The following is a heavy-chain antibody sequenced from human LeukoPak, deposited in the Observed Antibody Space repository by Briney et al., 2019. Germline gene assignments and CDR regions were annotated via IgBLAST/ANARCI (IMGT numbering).Heavy chain of an antibody. D-gene: IGHD2-2*01. CDR3: AREGIIVVVSAAIRLETNYYYYGMDV. CDR2: INTNTGNP. Sequence: ASVKVSCKASGYTFTSYAMNWVRQAPGQGLEWMGWINTNTGNPTYAQGFTGRFVFSLGTSVSTAYLQISSLKAEDTAVYYCAREGIIVVVSAAIRLETNYYYYGMDVWGQGTTVTVSS. CDR1: GYTFTSYA. J-gene: IGHJ6*02. V-gene: IGHV7-4-1*02.